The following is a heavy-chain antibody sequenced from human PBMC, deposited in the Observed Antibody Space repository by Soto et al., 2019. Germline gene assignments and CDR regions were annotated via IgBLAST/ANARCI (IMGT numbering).Heavy chain of an antibody. D-gene: IGHD3-10*01. Sequence: SGPTLVDPTHTLTLTFTFSGFSLSTSGVCVFWVRQPPGKALELLALIYWDDDKRYSPSLKSRLTITKDTSKNQVVLTMTNMDPVDTATYYCAHTYYYGSPPAGFDYWGQGTLVTVSS. CDR3: AHTYYYGSPPAGFDY. V-gene: IGHV2-5*02. CDR2: IYWDDDK. CDR1: GFSLSTSGVC. J-gene: IGHJ4*02.